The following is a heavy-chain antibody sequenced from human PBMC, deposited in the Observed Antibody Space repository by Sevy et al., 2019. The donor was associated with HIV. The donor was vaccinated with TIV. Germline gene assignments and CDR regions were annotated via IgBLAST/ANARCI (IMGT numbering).Heavy chain of an antibody. CDR3: AREPYFFDKSGYYWDY. CDR2: VYHTGST. Sequence: SETLSLTCAVSGVSVSSDTYYWSWIRQPPGKGLEWIGYVYHTGSTNYSPSLQRRVTISVDTSKNQFSLRLFSVAAADTAVYYCAREPYFFDKSGYYWDYWGQGALVTVSS. J-gene: IGHJ4*02. CDR1: GVSVSSDTYY. V-gene: IGHV4-61*01. D-gene: IGHD3-22*01.